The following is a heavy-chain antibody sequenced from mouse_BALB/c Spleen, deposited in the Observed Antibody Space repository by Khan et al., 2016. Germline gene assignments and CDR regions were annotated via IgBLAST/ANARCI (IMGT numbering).Heavy chain of an antibody. CDR1: GFSIIAYG. V-gene: IGHV2-6-7*01. Sequence: QVQLKQSGPGLVAPSQSLSITCTVSGFSIIAYGVNWVRQPPGKGLEWLGMIWGDGSTDYNSALKSRLTITKDNSRSQVFLKMNSLRTDDTAKLYGARDGWGYYAMDYGGQGTSVTVSS. CDR2: IWGDGST. D-gene: IGHD2-2*01. J-gene: IGHJ4*01. CDR3: ARDGWGYYAMDY.